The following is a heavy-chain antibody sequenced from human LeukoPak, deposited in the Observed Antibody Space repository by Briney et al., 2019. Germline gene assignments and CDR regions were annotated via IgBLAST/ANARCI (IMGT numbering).Heavy chain of an antibody. D-gene: IGHD1-26*01. CDR3: AREWARYYYGMDV. J-gene: IGHJ6*02. Sequence: GTLSLTCAGYGGSFSGYYWGWIRQPPGKGLEWIGEINHSGSTNYNPSLKKRVTISVDTSKNQFSLKLSSVTAADTAVYYCAREWARYYYGMDVWGQGTTVTVSS. CDR1: GGSFSGYY. CDR2: INHSGST. V-gene: IGHV4-34*01.